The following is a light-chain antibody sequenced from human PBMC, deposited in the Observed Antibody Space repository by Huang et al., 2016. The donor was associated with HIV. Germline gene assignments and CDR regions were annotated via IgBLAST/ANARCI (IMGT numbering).Light chain of an antibody. J-gene: IGKJ3*01. V-gene: IGKV1-33*01. CDR3: QQYDNLVA. CDR2: DAS. CDR1: QDISNY. Sequence: DIQMTQSPSSLSASVGDRVTITCQASQDISNYLNWYHQKPGKAPKLLIYDASNLETGVPSRFSGSGSGTDFTFTISSLQPEDIATYYCQQYDNLVAFGPGTKLDIE.